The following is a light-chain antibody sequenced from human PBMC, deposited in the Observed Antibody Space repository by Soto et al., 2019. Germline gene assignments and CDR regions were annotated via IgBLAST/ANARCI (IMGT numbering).Light chain of an antibody. CDR3: QQYKTYPWT. Sequence: DIHLTQSPSTLSASVGDRVTITCRASQTISHWLAWYQQKPGKAPKLLIFDASNLENGVPSRFSGSGSGTEFTLTITGLQPDDFATYSCQQYKTYPWTFGQGTKVDIK. CDR2: DAS. V-gene: IGKV1-5*01. CDR1: QTISHW. J-gene: IGKJ1*01.